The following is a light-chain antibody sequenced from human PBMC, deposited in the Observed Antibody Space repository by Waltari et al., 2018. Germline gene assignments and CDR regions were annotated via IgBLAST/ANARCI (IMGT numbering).Light chain of an antibody. J-gene: IGKJ3*01. CDR2: KAS. V-gene: IGKV1-5*03. CDR1: QSINSW. Sequence: DIQMTQSPSSLSASVGDRVTITCRASQSINSWLAWYQQKPGKAPKLLIYKASSLESGVPSRFSGSGSGTEFTLIISSLQPDDFATYFCQQYNNYPLGFGPGTKVDIK. CDR3: QQYNNYPLG.